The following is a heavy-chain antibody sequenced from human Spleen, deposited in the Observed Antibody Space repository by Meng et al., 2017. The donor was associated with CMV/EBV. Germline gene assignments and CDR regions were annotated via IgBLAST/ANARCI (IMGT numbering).Heavy chain of an antibody. V-gene: IGHV3-20*04. D-gene: IGHD3-3*01. J-gene: IGHJ6*02. CDR1: GFTFDDYG. CDR2: INWNGGST. CDR3: ARGVHLEWSLYYYYGMDV. Sequence: GGSLRLSCAASGFTFDDYGMSWVRQAPGKGLEWVSGINWNGGSTGYADSVKGRFTISRDNAKNSLYLQMNSLRAEDTALYYCARGVHLEWSLYYYYGMDVWGQGTTVTVSS.